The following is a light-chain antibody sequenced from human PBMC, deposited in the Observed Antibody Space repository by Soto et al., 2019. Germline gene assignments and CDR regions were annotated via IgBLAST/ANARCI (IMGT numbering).Light chain of an antibody. J-gene: IGLJ2*01. CDR3: SSYTRSSTLVV. CDR1: SSDVGGYNY. CDR2: EVS. Sequence: QSALTQPASVSGSPGQSITISCTGTSSDVGGYNYVSRYQQHPGKAPKLMIFEVSGRPSGVSNRFSGSKSGNRASLTISGLQAEDEADYYCSSYTRSSTLVVFGGGTKLTVL. V-gene: IGLV2-14*01.